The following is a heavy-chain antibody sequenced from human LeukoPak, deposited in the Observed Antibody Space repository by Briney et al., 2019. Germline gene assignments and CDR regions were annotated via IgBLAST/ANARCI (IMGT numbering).Heavy chain of an antibody. J-gene: IGHJ4*02. CDR2: ITGTHAT. CDR3: AKAVSGSSTSCYDY. V-gene: IGHV3-73*01. D-gene: IGHD2-2*01. Sequence: QSGGSLRLSCAASGFTFSASPTHWVRQASGKGLEWVGRITGTHATAYSATVKGRFTISRDDSKYTTYLQMNSLRAEDTAVYYCAKAVSGSSTSCYDYWGQGTLVTVSS. CDR1: GFTFSASP.